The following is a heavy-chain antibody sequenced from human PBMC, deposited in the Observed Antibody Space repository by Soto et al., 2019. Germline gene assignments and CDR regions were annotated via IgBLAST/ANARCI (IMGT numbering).Heavy chain of an antibody. CDR1: GGSFSGYY. CDR2: INHSGST. D-gene: IGHD6-13*01. V-gene: IGHV4-34*01. Sequence: SETLSLTCAVYGGSFSGYYWTWIRQPPGTGLEWIGEINHSGSTYYNPSLKSRVTISIDRSKNQFSLNLNSVTAADTAVYYCARGRAGGTFNFWGQGTLVTVSS. J-gene: IGHJ4*02. CDR3: ARGRAGGTFNF.